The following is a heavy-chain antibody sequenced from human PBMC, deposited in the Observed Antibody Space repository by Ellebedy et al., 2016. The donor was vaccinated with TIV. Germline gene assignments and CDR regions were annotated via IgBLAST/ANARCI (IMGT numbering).Heavy chain of an antibody. Sequence: ASVKVSXKASGYTFTSYAIHWVRQAPGQRLEWMGWINAGNGNTKYSQKFQDRVTITRDTSASTAYMELSSLRSEDAAVYYCARSCSGGSCYSSYFDLWGRGTLVTVSS. D-gene: IGHD2-15*01. CDR1: GYTFTSYA. J-gene: IGHJ2*01. CDR2: INAGNGNT. CDR3: ARSCSGGSCYSSYFDL. V-gene: IGHV1-3*01.